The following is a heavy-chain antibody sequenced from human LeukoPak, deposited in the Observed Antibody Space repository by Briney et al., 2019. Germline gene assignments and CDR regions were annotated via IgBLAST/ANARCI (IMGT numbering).Heavy chain of an antibody. CDR1: GYTFTGYY. CDR2: INPNSGGT. CDR3: ARSLPPYRAGYLRSGWFDP. J-gene: IGHJ5*02. D-gene: IGHD3-22*01. Sequence: GASVKVSCKASGYTFTGYYMHWVRQAPGQGLEWMGWINPNSGGTNYEQKFQGRVTMTRDTSISTAYMELSRLRSDDTAVYYCARSLPPYRAGYLRSGWFDPWGQGTLVTVSS. V-gene: IGHV1-2*02.